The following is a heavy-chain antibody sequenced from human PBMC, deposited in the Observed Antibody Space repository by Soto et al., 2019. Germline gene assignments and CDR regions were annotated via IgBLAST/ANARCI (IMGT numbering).Heavy chain of an antibody. V-gene: IGHV1-69*13. CDR2: IIPIFGTA. Sequence: SVKVSCKASGGTFSSYAISWVRQAPGQGLEWMGGIIPIFGTANYAQKFQGRVTITADESTSTAYMELSSLRSEDTAVYYCARGSRPYYDFWSGPTPNYYYGMDVCGQGTTVTVSS. J-gene: IGHJ6*02. D-gene: IGHD3-3*01. CDR1: GGTFSSYA. CDR3: ARGSRPYYDFWSGPTPNYYYGMDV.